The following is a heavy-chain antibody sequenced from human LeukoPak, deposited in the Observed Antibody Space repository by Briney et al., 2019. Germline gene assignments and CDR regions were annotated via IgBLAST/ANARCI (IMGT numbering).Heavy chain of an antibody. Sequence: GGSLRLSCAASGSTFSHYGMHWVRQAPGKGLEWVAVMWSDGTKKYYADSVKGRFTVSRDTSKHTLYLQMSSLRAEDTAVYYCARGLTYCGGDCHDAFDIWGQGTMVTVSS. J-gene: IGHJ3*02. CDR3: ARGLTYCGGDCHDAFDI. CDR1: GSTFSHYG. CDR2: MWSDGTKK. V-gene: IGHV3-33*01. D-gene: IGHD2-21*02.